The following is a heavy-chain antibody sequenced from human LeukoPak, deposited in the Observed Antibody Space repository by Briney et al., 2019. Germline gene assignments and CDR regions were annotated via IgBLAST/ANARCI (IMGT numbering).Heavy chain of an antibody. Sequence: AGGSLRLSCAVSGFTFISYGMQWVRQAPGKGLAWVSRINTDGSSTTYAGSVKGRFTISRDNAKNTLYLQMNSLRAEDTAVYYCARELPREVTLDYWGQGTLVTVSS. CDR3: ARELPREVTLDY. D-gene: IGHD2-21*02. CDR2: INTDGSST. V-gene: IGHV3-74*01. J-gene: IGHJ4*01. CDR1: GFTFISYG.